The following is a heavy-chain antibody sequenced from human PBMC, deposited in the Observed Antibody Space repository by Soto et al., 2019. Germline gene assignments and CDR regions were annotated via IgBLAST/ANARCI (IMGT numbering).Heavy chain of an antibody. CDR2: IYYTGST. D-gene: IGHD1-26*01. V-gene: IGHV4-39*01. CDR1: GASIRSSDYY. J-gene: IGHJ4*02. Sequence: QLQLQESGPGLVKPSETLSLTCTVSGASIRSSDYYWAWIRQPPGKGLEWIGSIYYTGSTYYTPSLKSRVSISADTSKNQFSLKLTSVTAADTAVYHCVSGGRWETPQDYWGPGTLVTVSS. CDR3: VSGGRWETPQDY.